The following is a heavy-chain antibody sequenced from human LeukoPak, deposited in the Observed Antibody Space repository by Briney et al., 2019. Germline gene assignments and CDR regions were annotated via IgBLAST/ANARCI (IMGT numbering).Heavy chain of an antibody. Sequence: SETLSLTCSVSGYSFSSGFYWGWIRQPPGKGLEWIGSIFHTGSTNYNPSLKSRVTMSVDTSKNQFSLKLSSVTAADTAFYYCARANYYDTSGYSRGAFDIWGQGTMVTVSS. CDR2: IFHTGST. J-gene: IGHJ3*02. CDR1: GYSFSSGFY. V-gene: IGHV4-38-2*02. CDR3: ARANYYDTSGYSRGAFDI. D-gene: IGHD3-22*01.